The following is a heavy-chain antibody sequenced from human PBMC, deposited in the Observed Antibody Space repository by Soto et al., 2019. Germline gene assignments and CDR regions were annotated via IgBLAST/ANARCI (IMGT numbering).Heavy chain of an antibody. D-gene: IGHD3-22*01. Sequence: ASVKVSCKASGYTFTTYGIIWVRQAPGQGLEWMGWINPNSGHTNYAQNLKDRATMTTDTSTNTAYMELRTLTSDDTAVYFCARGQVVNFANWFDPWGQGTLVTVSS. CDR1: GYTFTTYG. CDR2: INPNSGHT. V-gene: IGHV1-18*01. J-gene: IGHJ5*02. CDR3: ARGQVVNFANWFDP.